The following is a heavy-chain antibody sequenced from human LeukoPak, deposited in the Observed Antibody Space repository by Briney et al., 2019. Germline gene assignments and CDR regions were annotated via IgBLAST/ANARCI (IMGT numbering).Heavy chain of an antibody. J-gene: IGHJ3*02. V-gene: IGHV4-31*03. Sequence: SETLSLTCTVSGGSISSGGYYWSWIRQQPGKGLEWIGYIYYSGSTYYNPSLKSRLTISVDTSKNQFSLKLRSVTAADTAVYYCASADYEDAFDIWGQGTMVTVSS. CDR3: ASADYEDAFDI. CDR1: GGSISSGGYY. CDR2: IYYSGST. D-gene: IGHD4-17*01.